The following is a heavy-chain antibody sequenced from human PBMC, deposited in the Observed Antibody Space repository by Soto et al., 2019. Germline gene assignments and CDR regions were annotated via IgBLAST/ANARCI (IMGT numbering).Heavy chain of an antibody. V-gene: IGHV3-30-3*01. CDR1: GFTFSSYA. CDR3: ARDCFAESCKVTNYYYYGMDV. J-gene: IGHJ6*02. CDR2: ISYDGSNK. Sequence: GSLRLSCAASGFTFSSYAMHWVRQAPGKGLEWVAVISYDGSNKYYADSVKGRFTISRDNSKNTLYLQMNSLRAEDTAVYYCARDCFAESCKVTNYYYYGMDVWGQGTTVTVSS. D-gene: IGHD2-21*02.